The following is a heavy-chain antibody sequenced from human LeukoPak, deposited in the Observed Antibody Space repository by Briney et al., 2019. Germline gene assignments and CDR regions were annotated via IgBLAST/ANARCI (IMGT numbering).Heavy chain of an antibody. J-gene: IGHJ6*03. CDR2: INTNSGNR. D-gene: IGHD6-19*01. CDR1: GYTFSNYA. V-gene: IGHV7-4-1*02. Sequence: ASVKVSFKASGYTFSNYAVIWVRQAPGQGLEWVGCINTNSGNRTYAQGFTGRFVFSSDTSVSTAYLQITSLKAEDTAVYYCARVKSYSSGWRGREDYYYYMDVWGKGTTVTVSS. CDR3: ARVKSYSSGWRGREDYYYYMDV.